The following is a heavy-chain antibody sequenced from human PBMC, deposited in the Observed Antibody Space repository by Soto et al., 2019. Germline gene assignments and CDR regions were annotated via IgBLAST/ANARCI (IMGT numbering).Heavy chain of an antibody. CDR2: IHFDGSIT. Sequence: PGGSLRLSCVASGFNFSAYWMQWVRQVPGKGLMWVSRIHFDGSITRYAGSVQGRFTISRDNAKNKLYLQMISLRAEDTAVYYCVRDYYERGASYYIDYGMDVWGQGTTVTVSS. D-gene: IGHD3-22*01. CDR3: VRDYYERGASYYIDYGMDV. V-gene: IGHV3-74*01. J-gene: IGHJ6*02. CDR1: GFNFSAYW.